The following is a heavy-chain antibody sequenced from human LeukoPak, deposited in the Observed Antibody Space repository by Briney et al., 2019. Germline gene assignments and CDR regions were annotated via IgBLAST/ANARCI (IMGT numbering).Heavy chain of an antibody. Sequence: SETLSLTCTVSGGSISSSSYYWGWIRQPPGKGLEWIVSIYYSGSTYYNPSLKSRVTISVDTSKNQFSLKLSSVTAADTAVYYCARSNWNDPYDYWGQGTLVTVSS. V-gene: IGHV4-39*01. D-gene: IGHD1-1*01. CDR1: GGSISSSSYY. CDR3: ARSNWNDPYDY. J-gene: IGHJ4*02. CDR2: IYYSGST.